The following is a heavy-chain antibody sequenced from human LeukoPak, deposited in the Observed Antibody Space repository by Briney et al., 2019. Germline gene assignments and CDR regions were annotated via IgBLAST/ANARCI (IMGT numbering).Heavy chain of an antibody. Sequence: GESLKISCKGSGYSFTSYWIGWVRQMPGKGLEWMGIIYPGDSDTRYSPSFQGQVTISADKSISTAYLQWSSLKASDTAMYYCARGGAYYYDSSGAMGAFDIWGQGTMVTVSS. J-gene: IGHJ3*02. V-gene: IGHV5-51*01. D-gene: IGHD3-22*01. CDR3: ARGGAYYYDSSGAMGAFDI. CDR2: IYPGDSDT. CDR1: GYSFTSYW.